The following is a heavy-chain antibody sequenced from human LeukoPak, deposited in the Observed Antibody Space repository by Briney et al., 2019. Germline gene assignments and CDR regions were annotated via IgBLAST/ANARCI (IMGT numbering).Heavy chain of an antibody. J-gene: IGHJ4*02. CDR1: GVSFSGYY. V-gene: IGHV4-34*01. CDR3: ARAGPGPPSDGGPIADY. Sequence: SGTLSLTCAVYGVSFSGYYWSWIRQPPGKGLEWIGEINHSGSTKYNPSLKSRVTISVDTSNTQFSLKLSSVTAADTAVYYCARAGPGPPSDGGPIADYCGQGTLVTVSS. CDR2: INHSGST. D-gene: IGHD3-10*01.